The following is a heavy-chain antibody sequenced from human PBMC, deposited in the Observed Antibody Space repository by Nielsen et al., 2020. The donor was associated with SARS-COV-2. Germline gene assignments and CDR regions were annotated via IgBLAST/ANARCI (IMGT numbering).Heavy chain of an antibody. D-gene: IGHD6-19*01. CDR2: ISGSDDST. CDR1: EFTFSSYA. CDR3: ALLAVAGRVSYYGMDV. Sequence: GGSLRLSCVASEFTFSSYAMSWVRQAPGKGLEWVSTISGSDDSTYYADSVKGRFTISRDDSKNTLYLQMNSLRAEDTAVYYCALLAVAGRVSYYGMDVWGQGTTVTVSS. V-gene: IGHV3-23*01. J-gene: IGHJ6*02.